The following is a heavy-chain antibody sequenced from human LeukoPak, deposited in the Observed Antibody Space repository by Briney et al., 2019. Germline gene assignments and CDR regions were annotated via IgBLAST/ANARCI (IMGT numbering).Heavy chain of an antibody. CDR1: GFTFSSYS. J-gene: IGHJ4*02. CDR3: ARDQGSGYYLLDY. Sequence: GGSLRLSCAASGFTFSSYSMNWVRQAPGKGLEWVSSISSSSSYIYYADSVKGRFTISRDNAKNTLYLQMNSLRAEDTAVYYCARDQGSGYYLLDYWGQGTLVTVSS. CDR2: ISSSSSYI. D-gene: IGHD3-22*01. V-gene: IGHV3-21*01.